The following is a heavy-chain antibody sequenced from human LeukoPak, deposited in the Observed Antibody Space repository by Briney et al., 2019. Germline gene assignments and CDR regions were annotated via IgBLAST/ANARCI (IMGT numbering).Heavy chain of an antibody. CDR2: IYYSGST. CDR1: GGSISRYY. Sequence: PSETLSLTCTVSGGSISRYYWSWIRQPPGKGLEWIGYIYYSGSTNYNPSLKRRVTISIDTSKSQFSLKLSSVTAADTAVYYCARGPTRYYSDYWGQGTLVTVSS. V-gene: IGHV4-59*01. J-gene: IGHJ4*02. CDR3: ARGPTRYYSDY.